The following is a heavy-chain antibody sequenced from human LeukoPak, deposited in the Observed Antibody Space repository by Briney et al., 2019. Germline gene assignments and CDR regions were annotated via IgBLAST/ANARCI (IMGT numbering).Heavy chain of an antibody. J-gene: IGHJ4*02. Sequence: ASVKVSCKASGYTFTGNYIHWVRQAPGQGLEWMGWINPNSGGTNYAQKFQGRVTMTRDTSISTAYMELSRLRSDDTAVYYCARDPFSSWEVNFDYWGQGTLVTVSS. CDR2: INPNSGGT. D-gene: IGHD6-19*01. CDR1: GYTFTGNY. V-gene: IGHV1-2*02. CDR3: ARDPFSSWEVNFDY.